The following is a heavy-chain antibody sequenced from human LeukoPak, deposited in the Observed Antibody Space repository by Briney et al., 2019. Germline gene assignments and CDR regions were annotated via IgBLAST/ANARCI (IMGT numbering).Heavy chain of an antibody. J-gene: IGHJ6*03. Sequence: PGGSLRLSCAASGFTFDDYTMHWVRQAPGKGLEWVSLISWDGGSTYYADSVKGRFTISRDNSKNSLYLQMNSLRTEDTALYYCAKYGRDSSCWYRYYYYYYMDVWGKGTTVTVSS. CDR3: AKYGRDSSCWYRYYYYYYMDV. D-gene: IGHD6-13*01. CDR1: GFTFDDYT. V-gene: IGHV3-43*01. CDR2: ISWDGGST.